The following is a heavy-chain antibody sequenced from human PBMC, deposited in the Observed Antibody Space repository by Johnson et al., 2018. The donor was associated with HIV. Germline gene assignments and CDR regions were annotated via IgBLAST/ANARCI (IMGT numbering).Heavy chain of an antibody. CDR3: ARDAVTPI. D-gene: IGHD4-17*01. CDR1: GFTFSSYA. CDR2: ISSNGGST. Sequence: VQLVESGGGLVQPGGSLRLSCAASGFTFSSYAMSWVRQAPGKGLEYVSAISSNGGSTYYAHSVKGRFTISRDNSKNTLYLQMGSLRAEDMAVYYCARDAVTPIWGQGTMVTVSS. J-gene: IGHJ3*02. V-gene: IGHV3-64*01.